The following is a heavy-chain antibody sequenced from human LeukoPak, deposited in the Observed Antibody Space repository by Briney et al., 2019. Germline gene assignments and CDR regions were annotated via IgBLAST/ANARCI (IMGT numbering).Heavy chain of an antibody. D-gene: IGHD3-9*01. CDR2: IKQDGSEK. CDR1: GFTFSTYW. CDR3: AREEGTIKVYFDI. J-gene: IGHJ3*02. Sequence: PGGSLRLSCAASGFTFSTYWMTWVRQAPGKGLEWVANIKQDGSEKYYVDSVKGRFTISRDNAKNSLSLQMSSLRAEDTAVYYCAREEGTIKVYFDIWGQGAMVTVSS. V-gene: IGHV3-7*01.